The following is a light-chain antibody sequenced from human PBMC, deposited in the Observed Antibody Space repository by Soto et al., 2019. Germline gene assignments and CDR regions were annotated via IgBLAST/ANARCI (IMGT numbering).Light chain of an antibody. CDR2: DTS. J-gene: IGKJ5*01. Sequence: EIVMTQSPATLSVSPGESATLSCRASQSISSKLVWYQQKPGQAPRLLMYDTSTRATGIPARFSGSGSGTEFTLTISSLQSEDFAVYYCQQYNTWSSITFGQGTRLEIK. CDR3: QQYNTWSSIT. CDR1: QSISSK. V-gene: IGKV3-15*01.